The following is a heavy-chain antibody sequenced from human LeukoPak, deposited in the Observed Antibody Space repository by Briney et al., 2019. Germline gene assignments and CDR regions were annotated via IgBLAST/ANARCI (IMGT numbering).Heavy chain of an antibody. CDR2: ISAYNGNT. V-gene: IGHV1-18*01. J-gene: IGHJ6*02. Sequence: GASVKVSCKASGYTFTSYGISWVRQAPGQGLEWMGWISAYNGNTNYAQKLQGRVTMTTDTSTSTAYMELRSLRSDDTAVYYCARDIREMSTVTYYYYYGMDVWGQGTTVTVSS. CDR1: GYTFTSYG. CDR3: ARDIREMSTVTYYYYYGMDV. D-gene: IGHD5-24*01.